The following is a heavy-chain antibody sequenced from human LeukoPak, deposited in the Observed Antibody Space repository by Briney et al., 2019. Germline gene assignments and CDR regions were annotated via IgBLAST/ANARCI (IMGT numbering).Heavy chain of an antibody. J-gene: IGHJ4*02. CDR2: ISSSGDSE. CDR1: GFTFSGYY. V-gene: IGHV3-11*01. D-gene: IGHD6-19*01. CDR3: ARDRGAVAGQYFDY. Sequence: GGSLRLSCAASGFTFSGYYMSWIRQAPGKGPEWISYISSSGDSEYYADSVKGRFTISRDNAKNSLYLQMNTLRAEDTAVYYCARDRGAVAGQYFDYWGQGTLVTVSS.